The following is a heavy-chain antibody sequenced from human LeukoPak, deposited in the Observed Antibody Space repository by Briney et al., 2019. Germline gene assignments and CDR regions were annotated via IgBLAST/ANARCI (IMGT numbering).Heavy chain of an antibody. J-gene: IGHJ6*03. V-gene: IGHV3-30*04. CDR3: ARERQWLDYYYYMDV. CDR2: ISYDGSNK. D-gene: IGHD6-19*01. Sequence: PGRSLRLSCAASGFTFSSYAMHWVRQAPGKGLEWVAVISYDGSNKYYADSVKGRFTISRDNSKNTLYLQMNSLRAEDTAVYYCARERQWLDYYYYMDVWGKGTTVTISS. CDR1: GFTFSSYA.